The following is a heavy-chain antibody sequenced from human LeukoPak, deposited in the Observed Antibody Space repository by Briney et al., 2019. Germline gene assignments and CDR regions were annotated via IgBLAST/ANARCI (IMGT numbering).Heavy chain of an antibody. D-gene: IGHD2-15*01. CDR3: ATHPNGYCSGGSCYDPDVLYGMDV. Sequence: ASVKVSCTASGYTFTGYYMHWVRQAPGQGLEWMGWINPNSGGTNYAQKFQGRVTMTRDTSISTAYMELSRLRSDDTAVYYCATHPNGYCSGGSCYDPDVLYGMDVWGQGTTVTVSS. CDR1: GYTFTGYY. J-gene: IGHJ6*02. V-gene: IGHV1-2*02. CDR2: INPNSGGT.